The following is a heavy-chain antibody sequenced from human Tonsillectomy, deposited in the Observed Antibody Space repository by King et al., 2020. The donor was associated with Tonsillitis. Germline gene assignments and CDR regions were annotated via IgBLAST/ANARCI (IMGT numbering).Heavy chain of an antibody. Sequence: VQLVESGGGLVQPGGSLRLSCAASGFTFSGYWMTWVRQAPGKGLEWVAMIKDDGSDQYYVDSVKGRLTISRDNARNSLYLQMDSLRAEDTAGYYCARHLIGAHVVEYWGQGTLVTVSS. CDR3: ARHLIGAHVVEY. V-gene: IGHV3-7*01. D-gene: IGHD3-3*01. CDR2: IKDDGSDQ. CDR1: GFTFSGYW. J-gene: IGHJ4*02.